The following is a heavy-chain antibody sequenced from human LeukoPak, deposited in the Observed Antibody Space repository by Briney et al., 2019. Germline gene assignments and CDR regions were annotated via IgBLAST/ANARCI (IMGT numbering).Heavy chain of an antibody. Sequence: SGGSLRLSCAASGFTFSDYYMSWIRQAPGKGLEWVSHISSSSRYTNYADSVKGRFTISRDNAKNSLYLQMNSLRAEDTAVYYCATLSAGDILVVPAAVDYWGQGTLVTVSS. CDR3: ATLSAGDILVVPAAVDY. CDR1: GFTFSDYY. J-gene: IGHJ4*02. D-gene: IGHD2-2*01. CDR2: ISSSSRYT. V-gene: IGHV3-11*03.